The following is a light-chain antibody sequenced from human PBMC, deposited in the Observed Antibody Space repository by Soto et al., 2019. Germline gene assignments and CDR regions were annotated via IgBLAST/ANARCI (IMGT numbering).Light chain of an antibody. CDR2: DVS. CDR1: SNDVGSYNY. Sequence: QSVLTQPASVSGSPGQSITISCTGTSNDVGSYNYVSWYQQHPGKAPKLIIYDVSNRPSGVSNRFSGSKSGNTASLTISGLQAEDEADYYCSSYKNTGTLVVFGGGTQLTVL. CDR3: SSYKNTGTLVV. V-gene: IGLV2-14*03. J-gene: IGLJ2*01.